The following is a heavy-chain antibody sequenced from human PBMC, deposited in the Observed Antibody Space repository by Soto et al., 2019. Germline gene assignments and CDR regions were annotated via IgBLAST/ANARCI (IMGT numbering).Heavy chain of an antibody. CDR3: ARDRILAAVGMDV. J-gene: IGHJ6*02. V-gene: IGHV3-21*01. Sequence: GGSLRLSCAASGFNINSYSMNWVRQAPGKGLEWVSSIRLSSSIFYADSVKGRFTISRDNAKNSLFLQMNSLTAEDTAVYYCARDRILAAVGMDVWGRGTKVTVSS. CDR2: IRLSSSI. CDR1: GFNINSYS. D-gene: IGHD6-25*01.